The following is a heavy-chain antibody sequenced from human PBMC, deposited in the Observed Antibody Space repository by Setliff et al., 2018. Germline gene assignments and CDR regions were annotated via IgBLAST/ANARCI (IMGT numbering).Heavy chain of an antibody. J-gene: IGHJ4*02. V-gene: IGHV1-69*10. Sequence: SVKVSCKTSGGTFRNECIIWVRQAPGQGPEWMGGIIPILGVVNYAQKFQGRVTMTRDTSASTVYMELSSLRSEDTAVYYCARTGTRDDYFDYWGQGTLVTVSS. CDR2: IIPILGVV. CDR1: GGTFRNEC. CDR3: ARTGTRDDYFDY. D-gene: IGHD1-1*01.